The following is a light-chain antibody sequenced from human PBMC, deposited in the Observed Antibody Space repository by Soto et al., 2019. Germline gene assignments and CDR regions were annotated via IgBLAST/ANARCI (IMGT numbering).Light chain of an antibody. CDR1: QSFNSIY. V-gene: IGKV3-11*01. CDR3: QQRSRWPPIT. Sequence: VLPQSPGTLSLSPGERATLSCRARQSFNSIYLAWYQQKPGQPPRLLIYDASNRATGIPARFSGGGSETDFTLPISSLEPEDSAVYYCQQRSRWPPITFGQGTRLEIK. J-gene: IGKJ5*01. CDR2: DAS.